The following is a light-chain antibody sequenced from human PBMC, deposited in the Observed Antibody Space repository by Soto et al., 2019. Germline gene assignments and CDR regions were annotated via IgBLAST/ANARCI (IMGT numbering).Light chain of an antibody. Sequence: EIVLTQSPATLSVSPGERVTLSCRASQSVDINLAWYQQKPGQAPRLLIYGASTRATDMPGTFSGRGSGTEFTLTISSLRPEDFAVYYCQQYRSWSRTFGQGTKVEIK. CDR1: QSVDIN. CDR3: QQYRSWSRT. V-gene: IGKV3-15*01. J-gene: IGKJ1*01. CDR2: GAS.